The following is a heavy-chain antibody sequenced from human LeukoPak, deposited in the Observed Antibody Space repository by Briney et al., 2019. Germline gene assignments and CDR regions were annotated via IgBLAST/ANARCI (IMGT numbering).Heavy chain of an antibody. V-gene: IGHV3-72*01. CDR2: SRNKANSYST. CDR1: GFFFGDHY. Sequence: PGGSLSFSGAAFGFFFGDHYMAWVRQAPGKGLEWVARSRNKANSYSTVYAASVQGRFTISRDESKNSLYLQMNNLRAEDTAVYYCTREGYGDYTEGFDIWGQGAMVTVSS. J-gene: IGHJ3*02. D-gene: IGHD4-17*01. CDR3: TREGYGDYTEGFDI.